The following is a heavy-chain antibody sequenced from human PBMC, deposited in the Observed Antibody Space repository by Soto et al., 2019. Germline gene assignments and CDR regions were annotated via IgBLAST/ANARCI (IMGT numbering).Heavy chain of an antibody. D-gene: IGHD5-12*01. V-gene: IGHV4-34*01. CDR1: GGSFSGYY. J-gene: IGHJ3*02. Sequence: SETLSLTCAVYGGSFSGYYWSWIRQPPGKGLEWIGEINHSGSTNYNPSLKSRVTISVDTSKNQFSLKLSSVTAADTAVYYCARSMVATSDAFDIWGQGTMVTVSS. CDR3: ARSMVATSDAFDI. CDR2: INHSGST.